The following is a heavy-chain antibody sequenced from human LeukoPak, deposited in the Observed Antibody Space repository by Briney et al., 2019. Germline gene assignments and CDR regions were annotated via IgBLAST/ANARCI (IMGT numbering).Heavy chain of an antibody. V-gene: IGHV3-23*01. CDR2: ISGSGSGSST. J-gene: IGHJ6*04. D-gene: IGHD3-10*02. CDR3: AELGITMIGGV. Sequence: GGSLRLSCAASGFTFSSSAMSWVRQAPGKGLEWVSTISGSGSGSSTYYADSVKGRFTISRDNAKNSLYLQMNSLRAEDTAVYYCAELGITMIGGVWGKGTTVTISS. CDR1: GFTFSSSA.